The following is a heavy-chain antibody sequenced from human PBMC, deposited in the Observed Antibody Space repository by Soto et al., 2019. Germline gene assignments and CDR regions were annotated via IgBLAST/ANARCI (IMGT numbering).Heavy chain of an antibody. J-gene: IGHJ4*02. Sequence: EVQLLESGGGLVQPGGSLRLSCAASGFTFSNYAMGWVRQAPGKGLEWVSAISTTAYYADSVKGRFAISRDNSKNTLYLQMNDLRAEDTAVYYCARESIVVVPAAMVYWGQGTLVTVSS. CDR3: ARESIVVVPAAMVY. CDR2: ISTTA. CDR1: GFTFSNYA. V-gene: IGHV3-23*01. D-gene: IGHD2-2*01.